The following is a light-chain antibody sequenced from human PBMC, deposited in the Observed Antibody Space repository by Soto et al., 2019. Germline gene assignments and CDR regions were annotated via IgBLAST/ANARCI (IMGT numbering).Light chain of an antibody. CDR2: KAS. Sequence: DMHRTQSPSTLSASVGERVTITSRASQSISSWLAWYQQKPGKAPKLLIYKASTLKSGVPSRFSVSGSATEFTLTISSVQPEHFTTYYCQQSYRPRQMTFGQGTRLEIK. CDR1: QSISSW. CDR3: QQSYRPRQMT. V-gene: IGKV1-5*03. J-gene: IGKJ5*01.